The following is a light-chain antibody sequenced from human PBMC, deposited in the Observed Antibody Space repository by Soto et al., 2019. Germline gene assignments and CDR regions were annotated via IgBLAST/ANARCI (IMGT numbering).Light chain of an antibody. CDR3: QQSYSTPLT. Sequence: DIQMTQSPSSLSASVGDRVTITCRASQSINSNLNWYHQKPGKAPKLLIYAASSLQSGVPSRFSGSGSGTDFTLTISSLQPEDFATYYCQQSYSTPLTFGPGTKVDIK. J-gene: IGKJ3*01. CDR1: QSINSN. CDR2: AAS. V-gene: IGKV1-39*01.